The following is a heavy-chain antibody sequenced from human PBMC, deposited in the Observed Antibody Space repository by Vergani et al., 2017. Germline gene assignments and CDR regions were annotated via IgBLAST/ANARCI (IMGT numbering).Heavy chain of an antibody. J-gene: IGHJ4*02. V-gene: IGHV4-31*03. Sequence: QVQLQESGPGLVKPSQTLSLTCTVSGGSISSGGYYWSWIRQHPGKGLEWIGYIYYSGSTYYNPSLKSRVTISVDTSKNQFSLKLSSVTAADTAVYYCARDPTTFAGAYYYDSSGYYWGGFDYWGQGTLVTVSS. CDR2: IYYSGST. D-gene: IGHD3-22*01. CDR1: GGSISSGGYY. CDR3: ARDPTTFAGAYYYDSSGYYWGGFDY.